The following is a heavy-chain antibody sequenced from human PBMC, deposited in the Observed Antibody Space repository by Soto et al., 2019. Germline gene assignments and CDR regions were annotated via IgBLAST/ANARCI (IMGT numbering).Heavy chain of an antibody. Sequence: EVQLVESGGGLVQPGGSLKLSCAASGFTFSGSAMHWVRQASGKGLEWVGRIRSKANSYATAYAASVKGRFTISRDDSKNTAYLQMNSLKTEDTDVYYCTRRSPNSGYAPGYYGMDVWGQGTTVTVSS. CDR3: TRRSPNSGYAPGYYGMDV. J-gene: IGHJ6*02. V-gene: IGHV3-73*02. D-gene: IGHD5-12*01. CDR1: GFTFSGSA. CDR2: IRSKANSYAT.